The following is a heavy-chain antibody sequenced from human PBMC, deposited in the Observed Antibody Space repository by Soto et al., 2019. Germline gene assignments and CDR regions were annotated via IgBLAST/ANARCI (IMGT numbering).Heavy chain of an antibody. V-gene: IGHV1-3*05. J-gene: IGHJ6*02. Sequence: QVQLVQSGAEEKKPGASVKVSCKASGYTFTSYAMHWVRQAPGQRLEWMGWINAGNGNTKYSQKFQGRVTITRDTSASTADMELSSLRSEDTAVYYCARGTGRGMDVWGQGTTVTVSS. CDR2: INAGNGNT. CDR1: GYTFTSYA. D-gene: IGHD1-26*01. CDR3: ARGTGRGMDV.